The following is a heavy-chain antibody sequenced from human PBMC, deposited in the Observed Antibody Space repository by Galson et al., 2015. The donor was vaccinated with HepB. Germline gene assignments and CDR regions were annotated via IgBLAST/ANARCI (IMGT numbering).Heavy chain of an antibody. CDR1: GFTFSSYW. CDR2: IKQDGSEK. CDR3: ARAPYSSSWGGWGGMDV. Sequence: SLRLSCAASGFTFSSYWMSWVRQAPGKGLEWVANIKQDGSEKYYVDSVKGRFTISRDNAKNSLYLQMNSLRAEDTAVYYCARAPYSSSWGGWGGMDVWGQGTTVTVSS. V-gene: IGHV3-7*03. J-gene: IGHJ6*02. D-gene: IGHD6-13*01.